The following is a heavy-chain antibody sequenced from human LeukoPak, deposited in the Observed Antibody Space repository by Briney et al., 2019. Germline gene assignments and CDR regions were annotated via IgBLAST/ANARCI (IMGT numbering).Heavy chain of an antibody. V-gene: IGHV1-46*01. CDR1: GYTFTSYY. J-gene: IGHJ4*02. CDR2: INPSGGST. CDR3: ATQEVIAAAGTLLV. D-gene: IGHD6-13*01. Sequence: ASVKVSCKASGYTFTSYYMHWVRQAPGQGLEWLGIINPSGGSTSYAQKFQGRVTMTRDTSTSTVYMELSSLRAEDTAVYYCATQEVIAAAGTLLVWGQGTLVTVSS.